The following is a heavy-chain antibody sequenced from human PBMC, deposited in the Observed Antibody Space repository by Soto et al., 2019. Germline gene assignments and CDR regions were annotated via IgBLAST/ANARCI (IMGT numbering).Heavy chain of an antibody. D-gene: IGHD6-13*01. CDR1: GYSFTSYW. CDR3: ASPGYSSSWYEGMDV. CDR2: IDPSDSYT. V-gene: IGHV5-10-1*01. J-gene: IGHJ6*02. Sequence: GESLKISCKGSGYSFTSYWISWVRQMPGKGLEWMGRIDPSDSYTNYSPSFQGHVTISADKSISTAYLQWSSLKASDTAMYYCASPGYSSSWYEGMDVWGPGTTVSVSS.